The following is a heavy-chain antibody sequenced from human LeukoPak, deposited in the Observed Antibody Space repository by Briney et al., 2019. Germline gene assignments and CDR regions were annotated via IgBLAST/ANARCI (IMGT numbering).Heavy chain of an antibody. CDR2: ISYDGSNK. V-gene: IGHV3-30*18. D-gene: IGHD2-2*01. Sequence: PGGPLRLSCAASGFSFRSYAMHWVRQAPGKGLEWVAVISYDGSNKYYADSVKGRFTIARDNSKNTLYLQMNSLRAEDTAVYYCAKDAVYCSSTSCYGREGGEIDYWGQGTLVTVSS. CDR3: AKDAVYCSSTSCYGREGGEIDY. CDR1: GFSFRSYA. J-gene: IGHJ4*02.